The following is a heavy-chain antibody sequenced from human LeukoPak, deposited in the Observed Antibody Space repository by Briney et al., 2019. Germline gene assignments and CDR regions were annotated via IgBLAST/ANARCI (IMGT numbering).Heavy chain of an antibody. CDR3: ARDGGDGYNDLDY. V-gene: IGHV3-30-3*01. Sequence: GGSLRLSCAASGFTFSSYAIHWVRQAPGKGLECVAVVSNDGTEKYYADSAKGRFTISRDNSRNTLYLQMNSLRTEDTAVYYCARDGGDGYNDLDYWGQGTLVTVSS. CDR1: GFTFSSYA. CDR2: VSNDGTEK. J-gene: IGHJ4*02. D-gene: IGHD5-24*01.